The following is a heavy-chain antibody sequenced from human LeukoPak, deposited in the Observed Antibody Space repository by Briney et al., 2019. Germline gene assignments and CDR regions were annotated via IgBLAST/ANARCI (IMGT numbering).Heavy chain of an antibody. V-gene: IGHV3-33*01. CDR2: IWSDGSNK. CDR3: VRASESFGY. CDR1: GFTFSDYG. Sequence: PGGSLRLSCAASGFTFSDYGIHWARRAPGKGLEWVAVIWSDGSNKYYADSVKGRFTISRDNSRKTLYLQMNSLRVEDTAVYYCVRASESFGYWGQGTLVTVSS. J-gene: IGHJ4*02.